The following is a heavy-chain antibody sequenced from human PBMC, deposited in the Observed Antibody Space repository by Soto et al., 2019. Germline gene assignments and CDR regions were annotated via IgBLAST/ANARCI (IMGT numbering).Heavy chain of an antibody. CDR2: ISYDGSNE. D-gene: IGHD5-18*01. CDR1: GFTFSSYG. Sequence: GGSLRLSCAASGFTFSSYGMHWVRQAPGKGLEWVAVISYDGSNEYYADSVKGRFTNSRDNSKNTLYLQMNSLRAEDTAVYYCAKDYSIPLWPPARHYYYGMDVWGQGTTVTVSS. CDR3: AKDYSIPLWPPARHYYYGMDV. J-gene: IGHJ6*02. V-gene: IGHV3-30*18.